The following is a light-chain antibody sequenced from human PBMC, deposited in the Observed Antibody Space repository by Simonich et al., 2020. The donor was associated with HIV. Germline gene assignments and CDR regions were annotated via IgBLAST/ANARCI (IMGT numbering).Light chain of an antibody. Sequence: QSVLTQPPSVSAAPGQKVTISCSGSSSNIGNNYVSWYQHLPGTAPKLAIYDNNKRPSGIPDRCSGSKSGTSATLGITGLQTGDEADYYCGTWDSSLSAGVFGGGTKLTVL. CDR2: DNN. J-gene: IGLJ3*02. V-gene: IGLV1-51*01. CDR3: GTWDSSLSAGV. CDR1: SSNIGNNY.